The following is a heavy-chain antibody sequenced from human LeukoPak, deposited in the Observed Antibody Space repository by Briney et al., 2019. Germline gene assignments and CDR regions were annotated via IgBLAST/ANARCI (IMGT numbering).Heavy chain of an antibody. CDR1: GFTFSSYA. Sequence: GGSLRLSCAASGFTFSSYAMSWVRQAPGKGLEWVSAISGSGGSTYYADSVKGRFTISRDNSKSTLYLQMNSLRAEDTAVYYCACFRRGDPIFWGQGTMVTVSS. J-gene: IGHJ3*01. V-gene: IGHV3-23*01. CDR3: ACFRRGDPIF. CDR2: ISGSGGST. D-gene: IGHD3-10*01.